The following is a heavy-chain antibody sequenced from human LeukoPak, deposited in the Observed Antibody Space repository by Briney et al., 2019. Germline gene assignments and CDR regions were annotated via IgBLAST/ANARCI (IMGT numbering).Heavy chain of an antibody. CDR1: GFSFSTYE. Sequence: GGSLRLSCAASGFSFSTYEMNWVRQAPGKGLEWLSYISSSGSAIYSADSVKGRFTISRDNAKNSLHLQMNSLRAEDTAVYYCVRGLVVAATPPYSYYGMDVWGKGTTATVSS. J-gene: IGHJ6*04. CDR2: ISSSGSAI. CDR3: VRGLVVAATPPYSYYGMDV. D-gene: IGHD2-15*01. V-gene: IGHV3-48*03.